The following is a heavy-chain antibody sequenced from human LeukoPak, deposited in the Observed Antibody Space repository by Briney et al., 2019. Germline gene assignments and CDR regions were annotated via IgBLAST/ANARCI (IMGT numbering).Heavy chain of an antibody. Sequence: GGSMRLSCAASGFTFSDYYMSWIRPAAGEGLEWVSYISSSGSTIYYADSVKGRFTISRDNAKNSLYLQMNSLRAEDTAVYYCARDYYYDSSGYYPYYDYWGQGTLVTVSS. CDR2: ISSSGSTI. V-gene: IGHV3-11*01. J-gene: IGHJ4*02. CDR1: GFTFSDYY. CDR3: ARDYYYDSSGYYPYYDY. D-gene: IGHD3-22*01.